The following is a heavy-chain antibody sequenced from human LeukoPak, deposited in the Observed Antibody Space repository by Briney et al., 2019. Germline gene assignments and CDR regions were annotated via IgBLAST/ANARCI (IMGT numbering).Heavy chain of an antibody. CDR3: ARDAAGHSSRWYVTQNYYGMAV. D-gene: IGHD6-13*01. V-gene: IGHV3-13*01. CDR2: IGTAGDT. J-gene: IGHJ6*02. Sequence: GSLRLSCAASGFTFSSYDMHWVRQAKGKGLEWVSAIGTAGDTYYPGSVKGRFTISRENAKNSLYLQMNSRRAGDTAVYYCARDAAGHSSRWYVTQNYYGMAVWGQGTTVTVSS. CDR1: GFTFSSYD.